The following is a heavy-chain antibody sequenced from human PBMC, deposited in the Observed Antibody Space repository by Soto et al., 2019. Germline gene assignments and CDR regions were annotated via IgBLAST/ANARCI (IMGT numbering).Heavy chain of an antibody. CDR3: ARETNWDYDY. J-gene: IGHJ4*02. CDR1: GFTFSSYT. CDR2: IVGSGTSL. Sequence: GGSLRLSCVASGFTFSSYTMNWVRQAPGKGLEWLSCIVGSGTSLYYADSVEGRFTISRDNAKNSLFLQMNSLRDEDTAVYYCARETNWDYDYWGQGTLVTVSS. D-gene: IGHD1-7*01. V-gene: IGHV3-48*02.